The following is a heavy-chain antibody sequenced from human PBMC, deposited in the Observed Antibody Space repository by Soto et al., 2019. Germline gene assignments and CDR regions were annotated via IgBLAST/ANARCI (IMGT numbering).Heavy chain of an antibody. Sequence: SETLSLTCTVSGYSISSGYYWGWIRQPPGKGLEWIGSIYHSGSTYYNPSLKSRVTISVDTSKNQFSLKLSSVTAADTAVYYCAREEDCTNGVCYFDYWGQGTLVTVSS. CDR1: GYSISSGYY. D-gene: IGHD2-8*01. V-gene: IGHV4-38-2*02. CDR3: AREEDCTNGVCYFDY. J-gene: IGHJ4*02. CDR2: IYHSGST.